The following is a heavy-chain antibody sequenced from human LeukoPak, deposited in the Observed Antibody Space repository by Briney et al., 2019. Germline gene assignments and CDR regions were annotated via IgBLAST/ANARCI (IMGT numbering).Heavy chain of an antibody. CDR1: GGTFSSYA. CDR2: IIPIFGTA. J-gene: IGHJ6*02. D-gene: IGHD6-13*01. V-gene: IGHV1-69*13. Sequence: SVKVSCKASGGTFSSYAISWVRQAPGQGLEWMGGIIPIFGTANYAQKFQGRVTITAGESTSTAYMELSSLRSEDTAVYYCARWGVRRIAAAGTQDYYYGMDVWGQGTTVTVSS. CDR3: ARWGVRRIAAAGTQDYYYGMDV.